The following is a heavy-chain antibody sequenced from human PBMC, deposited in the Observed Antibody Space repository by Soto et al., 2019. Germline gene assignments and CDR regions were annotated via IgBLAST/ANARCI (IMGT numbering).Heavy chain of an antibody. Sequence: KPSETLSLTCTVSGDSIGSGDNYWSWIRQPPGKGLEWIGFIHSRGSTNYNPSLRSRLIISVDTSKDQFSLTLSSVTAADTAVYYCARIGSYYDNTGFSENAFDVWGQGTMVTVSS. J-gene: IGHJ3*01. CDR2: IHSRGST. D-gene: IGHD3-10*01. CDR1: GDSIGSGDNY. CDR3: ARIGSYYDNTGFSENAFDV. V-gene: IGHV4-30-4*01.